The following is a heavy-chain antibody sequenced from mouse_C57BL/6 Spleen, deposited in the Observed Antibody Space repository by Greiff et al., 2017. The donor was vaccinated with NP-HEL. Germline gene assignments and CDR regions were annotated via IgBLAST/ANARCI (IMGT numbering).Heavy chain of an antibody. CDR1: GYTFTDYY. J-gene: IGHJ4*01. V-gene: IGHV1-76*01. D-gene: IGHD4-1*01. CDR2: IYPGSGNT. Sequence: LVRPGASVKLSCKASGYTFTDYYINWVKQRPGQGLEWIARIYPGSGNTYYNEKFKGKATLTAEKSSSTAYMQLSSLTSEDSAVYFCAANWDYAMDYWGQGTSVTVSS. CDR3: AANWDYAMDY.